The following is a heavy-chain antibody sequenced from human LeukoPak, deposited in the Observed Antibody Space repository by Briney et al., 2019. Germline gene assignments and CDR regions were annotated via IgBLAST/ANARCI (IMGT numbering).Heavy chain of an antibody. D-gene: IGHD1-1*01. CDR3: AKEKYNWNDYFDY. CDR1: GFTFSSNG. V-gene: IGHV3-30*18. Sequence: GGSLRLSCAASGFTFSSNGIHWVRQAPGKGLEWVAVVSYDGRNQYYADSVKGRFTISSDNSKNIVYLQMNSLRPEDTAVYHCAKEKYNWNDYFDYWGQGTLVTVSS. J-gene: IGHJ4*02. CDR2: VSYDGRNQ.